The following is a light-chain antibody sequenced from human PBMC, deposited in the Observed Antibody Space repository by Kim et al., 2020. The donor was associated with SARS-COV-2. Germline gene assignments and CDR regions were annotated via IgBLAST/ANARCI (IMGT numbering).Light chain of an antibody. V-gene: IGKV3-11*01. CDR1: QSVSSY. CDR3: QQHSSQPHT. CDR2: KAS. J-gene: IGKJ4*01. Sequence: SVSPGDRATISCRASQSVSSYLAWYQQKPGQAPRLLIYKASTLAGGIPARFSGRGSGTDFTLTISSLEPDDFAVYSCQQHSSQPHTFGGGTKVEI.